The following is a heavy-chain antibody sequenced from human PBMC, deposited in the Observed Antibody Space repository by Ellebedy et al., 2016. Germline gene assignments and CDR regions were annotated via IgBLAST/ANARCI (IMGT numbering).Heavy chain of an antibody. CDR2: ISWNSGSI. V-gene: IGHV3-9*01. Sequence: GGSLRLXXAASGFTFDDYGMHWVRQAPGKGLEWVSSISWNSGSIGYGDSVRGRFTISRDNAKNSLYLQMNRLRAEDTAVYYCAREGGSVCFDYWGQGTLVTVSS. CDR3: AREGGSVCFDY. J-gene: IGHJ4*02. CDR1: GFTFDDYG. D-gene: IGHD3-16*01.